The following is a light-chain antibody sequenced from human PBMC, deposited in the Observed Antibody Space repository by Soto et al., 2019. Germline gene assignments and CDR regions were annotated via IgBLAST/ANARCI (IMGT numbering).Light chain of an antibody. CDR3: QSYDSSLSAVV. CDR1: SSNIGADYD. CDR2: VNT. Sequence: QSVLTQPPSVSGAPGQRVTISSTGSSSNIGADYDVHWYQQLPGTAPKLLIYVNTNRPSGVPDRFSGSKSGTSASLAITGLQAEDEADYYCQSYDSSLSAVVFGGGTKVTVL. V-gene: IGLV1-40*01. J-gene: IGLJ2*01.